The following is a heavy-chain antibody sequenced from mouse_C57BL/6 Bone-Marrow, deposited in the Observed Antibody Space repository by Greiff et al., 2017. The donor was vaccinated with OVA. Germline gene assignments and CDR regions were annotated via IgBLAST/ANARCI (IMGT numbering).Heavy chain of an antibody. D-gene: IGHD3-2*02. CDR2: ISSGGDYI. CDR3: TRGRDSSGPFAY. Sequence: EVMLVESGEGLVKPGGSLKLSCAASGFTFSSYAMSWVRQTPEKRLEWVAYISSGGDYIYYADTVKGRFTISRDNARNTLYLQMSSLKSEDTAMYYCTRGRDSSGPFAYWGHGTLVTVSA. J-gene: IGHJ3*01. CDR1: GFTFSSYA. V-gene: IGHV5-9-1*02.